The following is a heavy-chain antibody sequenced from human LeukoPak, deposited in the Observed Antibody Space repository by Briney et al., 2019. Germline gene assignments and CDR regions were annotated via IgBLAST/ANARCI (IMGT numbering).Heavy chain of an antibody. D-gene: IGHD6-13*01. V-gene: IGHV3-7*03. Sequence: PGGSLRLSCAASGFPFSSYWMNWVRQAPGKGLEWVANIKQDGNEKNYVDSVRGRFTISRDNAKNSLYLQMNSLRADDTAVYYCASYPTPGIAAAGTFNYWGQGTLVTVSS. J-gene: IGHJ4*02. CDR2: IKQDGNEK. CDR1: GFPFSSYW. CDR3: ASYPTPGIAAAGTFNY.